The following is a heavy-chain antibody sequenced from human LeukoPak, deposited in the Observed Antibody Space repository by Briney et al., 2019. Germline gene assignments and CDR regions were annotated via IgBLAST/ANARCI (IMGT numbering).Heavy chain of an antibody. D-gene: IGHD3-3*01. CDR2: ISNDSVDK. J-gene: IGHJ3*02. CDR1: GFMFSDYY. CDR3: ARRDWVSGAVRAFDI. Sequence: AGTLRLSCVGSGFMFSDYYMSWIRQAPGKGLEWVSYISNDSVDKYYVDSVRGRFTISRDNAKKSMYLQMSGLRVEDTAAYYCARRDWVSGAVRAFDIWGQGTMVTVSS. V-gene: IGHV3-11*04.